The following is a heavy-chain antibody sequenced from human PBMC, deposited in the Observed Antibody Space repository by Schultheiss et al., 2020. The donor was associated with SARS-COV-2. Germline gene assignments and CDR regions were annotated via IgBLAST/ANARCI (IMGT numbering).Heavy chain of an antibody. CDR2: IYTSGST. D-gene: IGHD3-3*01. V-gene: IGHV4-4*08. CDR3: ARLGYYDFWSGYPRGGMDV. CDR1: GGSISSYY. J-gene: IGHJ6*02. Sequence: SETLSLTCTVSGGSISSYYWSWIRQPPGKGLEWIGRIYTSGSTNYNPSLKSRVTISVDTSKNQFSLKLSSVTAADTAVYYCARLGYYDFWSGYPRGGMDVWGQGTTVTVSS.